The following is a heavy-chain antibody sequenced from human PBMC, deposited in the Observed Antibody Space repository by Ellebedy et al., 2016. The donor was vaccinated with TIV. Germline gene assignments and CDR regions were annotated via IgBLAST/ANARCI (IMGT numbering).Heavy chain of an antibody. CDR3: ASRASGSIDY. CDR1: GASLNNHY. D-gene: IGHD3-3*01. Sequence: SETLSLTXPVSGASLNNHYWSWIRQPPGKGVGWIGYISDTGSSSNSNPSLKSRVSISVDTSKNQFSLKLNSITAADTAVYYCASRASGSIDYWGQGTLVTVSS. V-gene: IGHV4-59*11. CDR2: ISDTGSSS. J-gene: IGHJ4*02.